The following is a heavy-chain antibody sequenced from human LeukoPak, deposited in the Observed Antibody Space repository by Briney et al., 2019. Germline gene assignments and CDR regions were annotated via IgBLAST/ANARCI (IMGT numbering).Heavy chain of an antibody. CDR2: IRIDGSSK. CDR1: GFTFSNYA. J-gene: IGHJ4*02. V-gene: IGHV3-30*02. CDR3: ARDQAGSGHYADY. D-gene: IGHD3-10*01. Sequence: GGSLRLSWAAAGFTFSNYAMHWVRQPPGEGLEWLAFIRIDGSSKYYADFVKGRFTISRDKSKNTLYLQMNSLRPEDTALYYCARDQAGSGHYADYWGQGTLVTVSS.